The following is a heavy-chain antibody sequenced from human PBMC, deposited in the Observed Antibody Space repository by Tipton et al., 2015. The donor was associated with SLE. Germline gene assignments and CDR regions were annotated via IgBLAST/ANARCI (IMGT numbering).Heavy chain of an antibody. J-gene: IGHJ3*02. V-gene: IGHV1-69*01. CDR3: YCHHAHIVGATPDAFDI. CDR1: GGTFSRYA. D-gene: IGHD1-26*01. CDR2: INPIFGTA. Sequence: QVQLVQSGAEVKKPGSSLKVSCKASGGTFSRYAISWVRQAPGQGLEWMGGINPIFGTANYAQKFQGRVTITADESTSTAYMELSSLRSEDTAMYYCYCHHAHIVGATPDAFDIWGQGTMVTVSS.